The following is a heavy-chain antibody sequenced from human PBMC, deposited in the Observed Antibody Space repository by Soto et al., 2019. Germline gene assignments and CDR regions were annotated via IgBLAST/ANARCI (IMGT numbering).Heavy chain of an antibody. CDR1: GLTFSNYG. J-gene: IGHJ6*02. Sequence: ASVKVSCKGSGLTFSNYGLNWVRQAPGQGLEWMGWVSANNGHTNYAQNLQGRVSMTTDTSTSTAYMELRGLRFDDTAVYYCARDIESVTAKHFFYYYAMDVWGQGTTVTVSS. D-gene: IGHD2-8*01. V-gene: IGHV1-18*01. CDR3: ARDIESVTAKHFFYYYAMDV. CDR2: VSANNGHT.